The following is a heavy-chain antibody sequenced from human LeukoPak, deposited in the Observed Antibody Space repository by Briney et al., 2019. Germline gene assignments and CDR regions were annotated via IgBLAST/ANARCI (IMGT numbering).Heavy chain of an antibody. Sequence: SETLSLTCTVSGGSISSYYWSWIRQPPGKGLEWIGYIYYSGSTNYNPSLKSRVTISVGTSKNQFSLKLSSVTAADTAVYYCARDHAPSGSYLGNAFDIWGQGTMVTVSS. CDR3: ARDHAPSGSYLGNAFDI. D-gene: IGHD1-26*01. CDR1: GGSISSYY. J-gene: IGHJ3*02. CDR2: IYYSGST. V-gene: IGHV4-59*01.